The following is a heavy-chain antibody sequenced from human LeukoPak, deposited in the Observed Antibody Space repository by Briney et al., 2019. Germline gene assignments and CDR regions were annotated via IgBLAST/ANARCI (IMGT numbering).Heavy chain of an antibody. D-gene: IGHD3-16*01. CDR2: LYSDGNT. Sequence: GGSLLLSCASSGFTIITNDMTWVRPAPGKGLEWVSVLYSDGNTKYADSVQGRFTISRDNSKNTLYLEMNSLSPDDTAVYYCARGVEPLAANTLAYWGQGTLVTVSS. V-gene: IGHV3-53*01. J-gene: IGHJ4*02. CDR3: ARGVEPLAANTLAY. CDR1: GFTIITND.